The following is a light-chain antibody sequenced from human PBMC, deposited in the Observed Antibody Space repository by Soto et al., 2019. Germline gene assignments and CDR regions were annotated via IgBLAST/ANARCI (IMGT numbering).Light chain of an antibody. J-gene: IGKJ2*01. V-gene: IGKV3-11*01. CDR3: QQVDSFPHT. Sequence: EIVLTQSPATLSLSPGERATLSCRASQSVSIYLAWYQQKPGQAPRLLIYDASNRATGIPARFSGSGSGTDFTLIISSLEPEDFAVYYCQQVDSFPHTFGQGTKLEV. CDR1: QSVSIY. CDR2: DAS.